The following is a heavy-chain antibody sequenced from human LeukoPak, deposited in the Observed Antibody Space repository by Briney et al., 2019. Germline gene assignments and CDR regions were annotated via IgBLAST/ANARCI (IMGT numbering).Heavy chain of an antibody. CDR1: GYSISSGYY. V-gene: IGHV4-38-2*02. D-gene: IGHD3-10*01. J-gene: IGHJ5*02. CDR3: ARNLWFGELLSWFDP. CDR2: IYYSGST. Sequence: SETLSLTCTVSGYSISSGYYWGWIRQPPGKGLEWIGYIYYSGSTNYNPSLKSRVTISVDTSKNQFSLKLSSVTAADTAVYYCARNLWFGELLSWFDPWGQGTLVTVSS.